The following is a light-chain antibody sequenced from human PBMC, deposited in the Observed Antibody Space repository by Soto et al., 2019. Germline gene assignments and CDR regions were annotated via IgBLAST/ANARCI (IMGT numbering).Light chain of an antibody. CDR3: QQSYSTPRT. V-gene: IGKV1-39*01. Sequence: DIPMTQSPSSLSASVGDRVTITCRARQSISSYLNWYQQKPGKAPKLLIYAASSLQSGVPSRFSGSGSGTDFTLTISSLQPEDFATYYCQQSYSTPRTFGQGTKVDIK. CDR2: AAS. CDR1: QSISSY. J-gene: IGKJ1*01.